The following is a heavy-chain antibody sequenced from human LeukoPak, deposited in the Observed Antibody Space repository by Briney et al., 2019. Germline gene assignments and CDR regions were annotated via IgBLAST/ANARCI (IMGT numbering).Heavy chain of an antibody. CDR2: IKQDGSEK. V-gene: IGHV3-7*01. J-gene: IGHJ4*02. Sequence: GGSLRLSCAASGFIFSSYWMSWLRQAPGKGLEWVANIKQDGSEKYYVDSVKGRFTISRDNAKNSLYLQMNSLRAEDTAVYYCARDFDYDFWSGYSVTPSMGYFDYWGQGTLVTVSS. CDR3: ARDFDYDFWSGYSVTPSMGYFDY. D-gene: IGHD3-3*01. CDR1: GFIFSSYW.